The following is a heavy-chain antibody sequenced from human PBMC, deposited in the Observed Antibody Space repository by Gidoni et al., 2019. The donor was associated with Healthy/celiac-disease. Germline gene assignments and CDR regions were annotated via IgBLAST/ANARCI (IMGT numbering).Heavy chain of an antibody. D-gene: IGHD2-15*01. CDR2: IYYSGST. CDR1: GGSICSGAYS. J-gene: IGHJ4*02. Sequence: QVQLQESGPGLVKPSQTLSLTCTVPGGSICSGAYSWSWIRQPPGKGLEWIGYIYYSGSTYDNPALKSRVTISVDTSKNQFSRKLSSVTAPDTAVYYCARDRGRGNRYFDYWGQGTLVTVSS. CDR3: ARDRGRGNRYFDY. V-gene: IGHV4-30-4*08.